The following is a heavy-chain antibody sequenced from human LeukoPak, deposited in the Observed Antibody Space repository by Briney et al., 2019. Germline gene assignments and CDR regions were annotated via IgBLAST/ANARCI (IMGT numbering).Heavy chain of an antibody. CDR2: IYYSGST. CDR3: ATLRYFDWLLLY. V-gene: IGHV4-59*01. CDR1: GGSISSYY. J-gene: IGHJ4*02. Sequence: SETLFLTCTVSGGSISSYYWSWIRQPPGKGLEWIGYIYYSGSTNYNPSLKSRVTISVDTSKNQFSLKLSSVTAADTAVYYCATLRYFDWLLLYWGQGTLVTVSS. D-gene: IGHD3-9*01.